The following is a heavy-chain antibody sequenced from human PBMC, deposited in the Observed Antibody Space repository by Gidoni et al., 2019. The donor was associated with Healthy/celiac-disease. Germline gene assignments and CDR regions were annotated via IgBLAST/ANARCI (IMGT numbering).Heavy chain of an antibody. J-gene: IGHJ4*02. CDR2: ISYDGSNK. Sequence: QVQLVESGGGVVQPGRSLRRSCAASGCTFSSYAMHWVRQAPGKGIEWVAVISYDGSNKYYADYVKGRFTISRDNSKNTLYLQMNSLRAEDTAVYYCAREDNERTGPCFDYWGQGTLVTVSS. CDR1: GCTFSSYA. D-gene: IGHD1-1*01. CDR3: AREDNERTGPCFDY. V-gene: IGHV3-30*01.